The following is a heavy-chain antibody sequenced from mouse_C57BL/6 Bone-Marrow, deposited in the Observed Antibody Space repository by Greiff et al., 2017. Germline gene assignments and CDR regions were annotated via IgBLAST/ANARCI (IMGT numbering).Heavy chain of an antibody. CDR2: IWGVGST. CDR1: GFSLTSYG. J-gene: IGHJ3*01. Sequence: VQGVESGPGLVAPSQSLSITCTVSGFSLTSYGVDWVRQSPGKGLEWLGVIWGVGSTNSNSALKSRLSISKDNSKSQVFLEMNSLQTDDTAMYYCASLLTGKGAYWGQGTLVTVSA. D-gene: IGHD4-1*01. CDR3: ASLLTGKGAY. V-gene: IGHV2-6*01.